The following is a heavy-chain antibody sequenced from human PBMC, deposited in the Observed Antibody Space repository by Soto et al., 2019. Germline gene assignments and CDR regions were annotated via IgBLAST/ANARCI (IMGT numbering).Heavy chain of an antibody. CDR3: XXXXXVVVAATDYYFDY. J-gene: IGHJ4*02. CDR1: GFTFSSYA. CDR2: ISGSGGST. V-gene: IGHV3-23*01. D-gene: IGHD2-15*01. Sequence: EVQLLESGGGLVQPGGSLRLSCAASGFTFSSYAMSWVRQAPGKGLEWVSAISGSGGSTYYADSVKGRFTISRDNSKNTLYXXXNXLRAEDTAXYXXXXXXXVVVAATDYYFDYWGQGTLVTVSS.